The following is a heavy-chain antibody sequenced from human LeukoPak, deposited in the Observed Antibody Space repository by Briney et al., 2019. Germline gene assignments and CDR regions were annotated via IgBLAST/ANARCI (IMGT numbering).Heavy chain of an antibody. CDR3: AKSIAARPSPPHY. J-gene: IGHJ4*02. Sequence: PGGSLRLSCAASGFTFSIYGMAWVRQAPGKGLEWVSAISGSGGSTYYADSVKGRFTISRDNSKNTLYLQMNSLRAEDTAAYYCAKSIAARPSPPHYWGQGTLVTVSS. CDR1: GFTFSIYG. CDR2: ISGSGGST. D-gene: IGHD6-6*01. V-gene: IGHV3-23*01.